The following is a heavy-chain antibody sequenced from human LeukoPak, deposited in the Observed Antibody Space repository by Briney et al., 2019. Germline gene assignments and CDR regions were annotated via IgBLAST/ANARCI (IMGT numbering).Heavy chain of an antibody. V-gene: IGHV1-2*02. CDR1: GYSFTDYY. CDR2: INPNSGGT. J-gene: IGHJ4*02. CDR3: ARHTLYGSGSYYVYYFDY. D-gene: IGHD3-10*01. Sequence: GASAKVSCKASGYSFTDYYMHWVRQAPGQGLEWMGWINPNSGGTNYAQKFQGRVTMTRDTSTSAAYMELRSLRSDDTAVYYCARHTLYGSGSYYVYYFDYWGQGTLVTVSS.